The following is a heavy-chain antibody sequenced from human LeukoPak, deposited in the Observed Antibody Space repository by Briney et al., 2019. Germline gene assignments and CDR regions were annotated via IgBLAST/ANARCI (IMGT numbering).Heavy chain of an antibody. CDR1: GYTFTSYG. J-gene: IGHJ6*03. D-gene: IGHD6-6*01. CDR3: ARLSGLSSSSVRYYMDV. CDR2: ISAYNGNT. V-gene: IGHV1-18*01. Sequence: GASVKVSCKASGYTFTSYGISWVRQAPGQGPEWMGWISAYNGNTNYAQKLQGRVTMTTDTSTSTAYMELRSLRSDDTAVYYCARLSGLSSSSVRYYMDVWGKGTTVTVSS.